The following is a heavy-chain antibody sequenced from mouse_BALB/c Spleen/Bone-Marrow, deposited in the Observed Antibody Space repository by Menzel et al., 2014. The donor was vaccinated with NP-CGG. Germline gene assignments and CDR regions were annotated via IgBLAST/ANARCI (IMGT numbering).Heavy chain of an antibody. Sequence: EVKVVESGGGLVKPGGSLKLSCAASGFTFSSYTMSWVRQTPEKRLEWVATISSGGSYTYYPDSVKGRFTISRDNAKNTLYLQVSSLKSEDTAMYYCTSMITRGYYFDYWGQGTTLTVSS. CDR2: ISSGGSYT. D-gene: IGHD2-4*01. CDR1: GFTFSSYT. V-gene: IGHV5-6-4*01. J-gene: IGHJ2*01. CDR3: TSMITRGYYFDY.